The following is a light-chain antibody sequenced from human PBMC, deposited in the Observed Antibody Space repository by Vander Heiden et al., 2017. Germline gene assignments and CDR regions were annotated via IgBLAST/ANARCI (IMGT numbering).Light chain of an antibody. V-gene: IGLV1-47*01. CDR3: AAWDDSLSGSV. Sequence: LLTQPASPSRTARQRVTISCSGSSTNIGSSYVYWYQQLPGTAPKLLIYRNNQRPSGVPDRFSGSKSGTSASLAINGLRSEDEADYFCAAWDDSLSGSVFGGGTKVTVL. J-gene: IGLJ2*01. CDR1: STNIGSSY. CDR2: RNN.